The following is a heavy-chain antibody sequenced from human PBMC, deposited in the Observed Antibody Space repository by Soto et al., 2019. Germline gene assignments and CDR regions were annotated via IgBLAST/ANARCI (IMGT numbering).Heavy chain of an antibody. Sequence: LRLSCAASGFTFSSYGMHWVRQAPGKGLEWVAVISYDGSNKYYADSVKGRFTISRDNSKNTLYLQMNSLRAEDTAVYYCAKEPGIRYYYYYGMDVWGQGTTVTVSS. CDR1: GFTFSSYG. D-gene: IGHD1-1*01. CDR3: AKEPGIRYYYYYGMDV. V-gene: IGHV3-30*18. CDR2: ISYDGSNK. J-gene: IGHJ6*02.